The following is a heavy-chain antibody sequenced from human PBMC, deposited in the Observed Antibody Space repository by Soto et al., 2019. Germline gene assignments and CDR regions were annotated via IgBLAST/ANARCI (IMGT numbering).Heavy chain of an antibody. CDR3: ARRATVTTDLTYYYYYYYMDV. V-gene: IGHV4-59*08. CDR2: IYYSGST. D-gene: IGHD4-17*01. CDR1: GGSISSYY. Sequence: SETLSLTCTVSGGSISSYYWSWIRQPPGKGLEWIGYIYYSGSTNYNPSLKSRVTISVDTSKNQFSLKLSSVTAADTAVYYCARRATVTTDLTYYYYYYYMDVWGKGTTVTVS. J-gene: IGHJ6*03.